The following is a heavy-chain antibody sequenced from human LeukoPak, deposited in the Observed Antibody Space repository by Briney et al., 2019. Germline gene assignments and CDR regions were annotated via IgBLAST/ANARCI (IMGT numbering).Heavy chain of an antibody. CDR1: GYTFTGYY. J-gene: IGHJ4*02. D-gene: IGHD4-23*01. CDR2: IIPIFGTA. Sequence: ASVKVSCKASGYTFTGYYMHWVRQAPGQGLEWMGGIIPIFGTANYAQKFQGRVTITADESTSTAYMELSSLRSEDTAVYYCAREMGGGGNPYFDYWGQGTLVTVSS. V-gene: IGHV1-69*13. CDR3: AREMGGGGNPYFDY.